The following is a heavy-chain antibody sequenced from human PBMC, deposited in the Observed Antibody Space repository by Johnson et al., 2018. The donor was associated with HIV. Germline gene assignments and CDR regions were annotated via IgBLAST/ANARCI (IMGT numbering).Heavy chain of an antibody. CDR3: ARDGVPPTIRGAFDI. CDR1: GFTFSNAW. D-gene: IGHD2-2*01. Sequence: VQLVESGGGLVKPGGSLRLSCAASGFTFSNAWMSWVRQAPGKGLEWVSGINSDGSYTRYADSVKGRFTISRDNAKNSLYLQMNSLRAEDTALYYCARDGVPPTIRGAFDIWVQGTMVTVSS. V-gene: IGHV3-74*01. CDR2: INSDGSYT. J-gene: IGHJ3*02.